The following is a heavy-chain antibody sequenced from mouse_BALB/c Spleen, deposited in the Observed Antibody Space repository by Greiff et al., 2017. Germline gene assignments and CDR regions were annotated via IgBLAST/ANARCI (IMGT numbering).Heavy chain of an antibody. Sequence: VQLKESGPGLVKPSQSLSLTCTVTGYSITSDYAWNWIRQFPGNKLEWMGYISYSGSTSYNPSLKSRISITRDTSKNQFFLQLNSVTTEDTATYYCARSVDSSGYLFAYWGQGTLVTVSA. D-gene: IGHD3-2*01. CDR1: GYSITSDYA. J-gene: IGHJ3*01. CDR3: ARSVDSSGYLFAY. CDR2: ISYSGST. V-gene: IGHV3-2*02.